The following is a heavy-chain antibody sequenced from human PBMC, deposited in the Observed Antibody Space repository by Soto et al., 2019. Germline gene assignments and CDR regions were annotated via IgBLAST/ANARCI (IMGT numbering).Heavy chain of an antibody. J-gene: IGHJ3*02. CDR1: GYTFTVYY. D-gene: IGHD1-26*01. V-gene: IGHV1-2*04. CDR3: ARDIVGGRLDAFDI. CDR2: INPNSGGT. Sequence: GASVKVSCKASGYTFTVYYMHWVRQAPGQGLEWMGWINPNSGGTNYAQKFQGWVTMTRDTSISTAYMELSRLRSDDTAVYYCARDIVGGRLDAFDIWGQGTMVTVSS.